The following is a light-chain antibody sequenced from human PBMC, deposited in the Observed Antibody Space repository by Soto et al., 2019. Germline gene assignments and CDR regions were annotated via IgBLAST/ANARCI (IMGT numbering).Light chain of an antibody. CDR2: GAS. V-gene: IGKV3-20*01. CDR1: KSVDFH. Sequence: VLAQSPATLSLSPGKTATLSCRASKSVDFHLAWYQQRPGQAPRLLIYGASSRATGIPDRFSGSGSGTDFTLTISRLEPGDFAVYYCQQYGSSSWTFGQGTKVDIK. CDR3: QQYGSSSWT. J-gene: IGKJ1*01.